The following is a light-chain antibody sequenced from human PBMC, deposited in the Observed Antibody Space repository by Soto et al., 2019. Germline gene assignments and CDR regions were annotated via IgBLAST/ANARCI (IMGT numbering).Light chain of an antibody. CDR1: SGSVSTSYY. V-gene: IGLV8-61*01. CDR2: GTN. CDR3: VLYLGSGILA. J-gene: IGLJ2*01. Sequence: QAVVTQEPSFSVSPGGTVTLTCGLSSGSVSTSYYPSWYQQTPGQAPRPLIYGTNTRSSGVPDRFSGSILGNKAALTITGAQAEDESDYHCVLYLGSGILAFGGGTQLTVL.